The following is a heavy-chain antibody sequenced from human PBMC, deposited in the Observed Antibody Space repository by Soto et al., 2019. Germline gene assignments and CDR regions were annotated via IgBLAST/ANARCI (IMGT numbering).Heavy chain of an antibody. J-gene: IGHJ4*02. D-gene: IGHD5-12*01. CDR1: GGSISSYY. Sequence: KTSETLSLTCTVSGGSISSYYWSWIRQPPGKGLEWIGYIYYSGSTNYNPSLKSRVTISVDTSKNQFSLKLSSVTAADTAVYYCARVPGIKYGLDYWGQGTLVTVSS. CDR3: ARVPGIKYGLDY. CDR2: IYYSGST. V-gene: IGHV4-59*01.